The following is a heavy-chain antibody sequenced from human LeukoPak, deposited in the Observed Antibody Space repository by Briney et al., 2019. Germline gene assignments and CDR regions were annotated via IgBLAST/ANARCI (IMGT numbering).Heavy chain of an antibody. CDR1: GFTFSSYA. D-gene: IGHD3-22*01. J-gene: IGHJ4*02. CDR3: ARDRPLAGGVVVVINGFDY. V-gene: IGHV3-30-3*01. CDR2: ISYDGSNK. Sequence: GGSLRLSCAASGFTFSSYAMHWVRQAPGKGLEWVAVISYDGSNKYYADSVKGRFTISRDNSKNTLYLQMNSLRAEDTAVYYCARDRPLAGGVVVVINGFDYWGQGTLVTVSS.